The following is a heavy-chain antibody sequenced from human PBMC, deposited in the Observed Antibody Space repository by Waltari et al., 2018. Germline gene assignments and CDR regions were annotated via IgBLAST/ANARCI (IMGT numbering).Heavy chain of an antibody. CDR1: GYPFTTYY. V-gene: IGHV1-46*03. J-gene: IGHJ4*02. CDR2: INPDGGST. CDR3: ASQRAGSGWLSIDY. Sequence: QVQLVQSGAEVKKPGASVKVSCKASGYPFTTYYMHWVRQAPGQGLEWVGIINPDGGSTSYAQKFQDRLTMTRDTSTSTVYMQPTSLTSEDTAVYYCASQRAGSGWLSIDYWGQGTLVTVSS. D-gene: IGHD6-19*01.